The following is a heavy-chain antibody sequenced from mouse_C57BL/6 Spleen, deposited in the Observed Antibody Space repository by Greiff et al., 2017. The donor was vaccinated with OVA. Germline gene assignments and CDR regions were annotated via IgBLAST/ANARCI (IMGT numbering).Heavy chain of an antibody. CDR2: INPNNGGT. D-gene: IGHD2-4*01. J-gene: IGHJ3*01. CDR3: SSAAIYYDPWFAY. CDR1: GYTFTDYN. V-gene: IGHV1-22*01. Sequence: VQLQQSGPELVKPGASVKMSCKASGYTFTDYNMHWVKQSPGKSLEWIGYINPNNGGTSYNQKFKGKATLTVNKSSSTAYMDLRSLTSEASAADYCSSAAIYYDPWFAYWGQGTLVTVSA.